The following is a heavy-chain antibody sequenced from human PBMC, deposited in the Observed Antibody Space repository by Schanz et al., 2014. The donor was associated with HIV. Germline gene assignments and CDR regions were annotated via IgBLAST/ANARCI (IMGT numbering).Heavy chain of an antibody. Sequence: QVQLVQSGAEVKKPGSSVKVSCKASGGSFSRSAVSWVRQAPGQGLEWMGGIIPMYGTANYARKFQGRVTITADQSTNTGYMELSRLDSEDTAVYYCATSTPYLYDPDAFDIWGQGTLVTVSS. CDR2: IIPMYGTA. J-gene: IGHJ3*02. V-gene: IGHV1-69*01. D-gene: IGHD3-16*01. CDR3: ATSTPYLYDPDAFDI. CDR1: GGSFSRSA.